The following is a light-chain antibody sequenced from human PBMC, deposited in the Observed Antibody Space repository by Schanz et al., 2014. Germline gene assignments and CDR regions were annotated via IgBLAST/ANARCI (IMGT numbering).Light chain of an antibody. CDR3: SSYAGNNNLV. V-gene: IGLV2-8*01. Sequence: QSALTQPPSASGSPGQSVTISCTGSSSDVGGYNYVSWYRQHPGKAPKLIIYEVTLRPSGVPDRFSGSKSGNTASLTVSGLQAEDEADYYCSSYAGNNNLVFGGGTKLTVL. J-gene: IGLJ3*02. CDR1: SSDVGGYNY. CDR2: EVT.